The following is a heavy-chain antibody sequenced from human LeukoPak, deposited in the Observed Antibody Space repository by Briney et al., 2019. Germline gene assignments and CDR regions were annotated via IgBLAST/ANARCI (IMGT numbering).Heavy chain of an antibody. D-gene: IGHD7-27*01. CDR3: AGKTNWGRAIDY. CDR1: GGSISSYY. CDR2: IYYSGST. V-gene: IGHV4-59*01. J-gene: IGHJ4*02. Sequence: SETLSLTCTVSGGSISSYYWSWIRQPPGKGLEWIGYIYYSGSTNYNPSLKSRVTISVDTSKNQFSLKLSSVTAADTAVYYCAGKTNWGRAIDYWGQGTLVTVSS.